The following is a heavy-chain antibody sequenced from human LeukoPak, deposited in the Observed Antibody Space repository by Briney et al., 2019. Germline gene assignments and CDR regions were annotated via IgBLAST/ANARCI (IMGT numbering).Heavy chain of an antibody. CDR3: ARLPLIATTRGGFDP. V-gene: IGHV4-59*08. CDR2: VYDTGAT. CDR1: GGSISGYY. Sequence: SEALSLTCTVSGGSISGYYWSWIRQPPGKRLEWIGYVYDTGATNYNPSLKSRFTISIDTSKNQFSLYLSSVTAADTAVYYCARLPLIATTRGGFDPWGPGTLVTVSS. J-gene: IGHJ5*02. D-gene: IGHD1/OR15-1a*01.